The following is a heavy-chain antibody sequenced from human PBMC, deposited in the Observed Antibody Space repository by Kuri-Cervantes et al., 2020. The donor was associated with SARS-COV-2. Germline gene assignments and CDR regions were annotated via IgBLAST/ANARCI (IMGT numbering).Heavy chain of an antibody. CDR3: ARVDHVVGASL. CDR2: INHSGST. J-gene: IGHJ4*02. V-gene: IGHV4-34*01. Sequence: GSLRLSCAVYGGSFSGYYWSWIRQPPGKGLEWIGEINHSGSTNYNPSLKSRVTISVDTSKNQFSLKLSSVTAADTAVYYCARVDHVVGASLWGQGTLVTVSS. CDR1: GGSFSGYY. D-gene: IGHD1-26*01.